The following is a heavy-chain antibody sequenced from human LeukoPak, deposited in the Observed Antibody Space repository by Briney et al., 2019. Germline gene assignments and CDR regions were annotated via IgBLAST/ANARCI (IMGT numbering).Heavy chain of an antibody. CDR3: AKVVAARYNWFDP. CDR1: GGSISSGSYC. D-gene: IGHD1-26*01. CDR2: IYTSGST. Sequence: PSETLSLTCTESGGSISSGSYCWSWIRQPAGEGLEWIGRIYTSGSTNYNPSLKRRVTISVDTSKNQFSLKLSSVTAADTAVYYCAKVVAARYNWFDPWGQGTLVTVSS. V-gene: IGHV4-61*02. J-gene: IGHJ5*02.